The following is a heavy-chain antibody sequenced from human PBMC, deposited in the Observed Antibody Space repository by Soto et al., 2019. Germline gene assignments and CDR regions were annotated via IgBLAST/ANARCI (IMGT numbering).Heavy chain of an antibody. Sequence: EVQLVESGGALVRPGRSLRLSCAASGFTFDDYAMHWVRQAPGKGLEWVSGISSNSAIVGYADSVKDRLTISRDNAKKSLYLQMNSLRPEDTAVYYCAKSPMACGGRRMSFFDYWGQGTLVTVSS. J-gene: IGHJ4*02. CDR2: ISSNSAIV. CDR3: AKSPMACGGRRMSFFDY. CDR1: GFTFDDYA. D-gene: IGHD2-15*01. V-gene: IGHV3-9*01.